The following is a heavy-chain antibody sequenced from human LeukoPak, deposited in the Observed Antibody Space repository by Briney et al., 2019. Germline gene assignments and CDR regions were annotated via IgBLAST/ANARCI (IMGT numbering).Heavy chain of an antibody. CDR2: FDPEDGET. Sequence: ASVKVSCKVSGYTLTELSMHWVRQAPGKGLEWMGRFDPEDGETIYAQKFQGRVTMTADTSTDTVYMELSSLRSDDTAVYYCARDHGGTTMFVDAFDIWGQGTMVTVSS. J-gene: IGHJ3*02. CDR3: ARDHGGTTMFVDAFDI. V-gene: IGHV1-24*01. CDR1: GYTLTELS. D-gene: IGHD3-3*01.